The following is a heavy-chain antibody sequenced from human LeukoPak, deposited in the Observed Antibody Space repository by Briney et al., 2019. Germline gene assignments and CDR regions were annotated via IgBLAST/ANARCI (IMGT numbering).Heavy chain of an antibody. J-gene: IGHJ4*02. D-gene: IGHD3-10*01. Sequence: EWLGRTYYRSKWYNDYAVSVKSRITINPDTSKNQFSLQLNSVTPEDTAVYYCVYGSETYAYWGQGTLVTVSS. V-gene: IGHV6-1*01. CDR2: TYYRSKWYN. CDR3: VYGSETYAY.